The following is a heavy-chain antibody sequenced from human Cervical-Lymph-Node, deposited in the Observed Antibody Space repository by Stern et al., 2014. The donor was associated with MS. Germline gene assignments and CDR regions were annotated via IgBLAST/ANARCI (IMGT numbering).Heavy chain of an antibody. CDR3: ARHQAGIAAN. Sequence: QVQLVQSGAEVKRPESSVKVSCKASGGSLSTLDISWVRQAPGQGLEWVGEIMPLFGTANYAQTFKGRLTITADESTSTVYMELSSLKSEDTAIYFCARHQAGIAANWGQGTLVTVTS. D-gene: IGHD6-13*01. CDR2: IMPLFGTA. CDR1: GGSLSTLD. J-gene: IGHJ4*02. V-gene: IGHV1-69*19.